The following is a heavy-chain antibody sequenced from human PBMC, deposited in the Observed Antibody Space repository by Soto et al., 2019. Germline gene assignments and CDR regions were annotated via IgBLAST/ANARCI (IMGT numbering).Heavy chain of an antibody. CDR3: ASDTTVTTWEDAFDI. CDR1: GFTFSSYW. Sequence: EVQLVESGGGLVQPGGSLRLSCAASGFTFSSYWMSWVRQAPGKGLEWVANIKQDGSEKYYVDSVKGRFTISRDNAKNSLYLQMNSLRAEDTAVYYCASDTTVTTWEDAFDIWGQGTMVTVSS. D-gene: IGHD4-17*01. CDR2: IKQDGSEK. V-gene: IGHV3-7*01. J-gene: IGHJ3*02.